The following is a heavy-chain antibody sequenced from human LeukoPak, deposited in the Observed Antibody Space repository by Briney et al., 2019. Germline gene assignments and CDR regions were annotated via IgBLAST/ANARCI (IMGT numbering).Heavy chain of an antibody. V-gene: IGHV4-28*01. CDR2: IYYSGSP. CDR1: GYSISSNNW. Sequence: ADTLSLTCDVSGYSISSNNWWGWSRQPPGRGLEGIGYIYYSGSPYYNPSLKRRVTISVDTSTNQFSLKLTSVTAADTAVYYCAWGSAWYGNWGQGTLVTVSS. J-gene: IGHJ4*02. D-gene: IGHD6-19*01. CDR3: AWGSAWYGN.